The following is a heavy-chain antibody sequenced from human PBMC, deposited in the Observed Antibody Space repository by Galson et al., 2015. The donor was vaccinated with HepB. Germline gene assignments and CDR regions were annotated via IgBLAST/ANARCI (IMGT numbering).Heavy chain of an antibody. CDR3: TTDAPPIDEYDYVWGSYRH. Sequence: SLRLSCAASGFTFSNAWMNWVRQAPGKGLEWVGRIKSKTDGGTTDYAAPVKGRFTISRDGSKNTLYLQMNSLKTEDTAVYYCTTDAPPIDEYDYVWGSYRHWGQGTLVTVSS. J-gene: IGHJ4*02. CDR1: GFTFSNAW. V-gene: IGHV3-15*07. D-gene: IGHD3-16*02. CDR2: IKSKTDGGTT.